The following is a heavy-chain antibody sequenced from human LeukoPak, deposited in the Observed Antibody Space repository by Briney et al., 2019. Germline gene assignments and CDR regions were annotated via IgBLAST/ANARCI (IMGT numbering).Heavy chain of an antibody. CDR2: ISYDGSNK. CDR1: GFTFSSYA. J-gene: IGHJ4*02. Sequence: GGSLRLSCAASGFTFSSYAMHWVRQAPGKGLEWVAVISYDGSNKYYADSVKGRFTTSRDNSKNTLYLQMNSLRAEDTAVYYCARGDCSSTSCYLREPEPDYWGQGTLVTVSS. V-gene: IGHV3-30*04. CDR3: ARGDCSSTSCYLREPEPDY. D-gene: IGHD2-2*01.